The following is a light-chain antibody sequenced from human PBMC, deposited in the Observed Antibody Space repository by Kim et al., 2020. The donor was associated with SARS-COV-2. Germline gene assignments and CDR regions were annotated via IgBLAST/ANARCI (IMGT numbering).Light chain of an antibody. Sequence: PGRAPQLLLYDDNERPPGISLRFSGSKAGHAASLTISGLQADDEAVYFCSSFVNTVSLIFGGGTQLTVL. CDR2: DDN. CDR3: SSFVNTVSLI. J-gene: IGLJ2*01. V-gene: IGLV2-14*03.